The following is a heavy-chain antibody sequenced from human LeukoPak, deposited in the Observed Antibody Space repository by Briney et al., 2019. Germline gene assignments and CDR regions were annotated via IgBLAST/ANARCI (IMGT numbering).Heavy chain of an antibody. CDR2: IYYSGST. CDR3: ARDYYDSSGSPYDI. V-gene: IGHV4-39*02. Sequence: PSETLSLTCTVSGGSISSSSYYWGWIRQPPGKGLEWIGSIYYSGSTYYNPSLKSRVTISVDTSKSQFSLKLSSVTAADTAVYYCARDYYDSSGSPYDIWGQGTMVTVSS. J-gene: IGHJ3*02. CDR1: GGSISSSSYY. D-gene: IGHD3-22*01.